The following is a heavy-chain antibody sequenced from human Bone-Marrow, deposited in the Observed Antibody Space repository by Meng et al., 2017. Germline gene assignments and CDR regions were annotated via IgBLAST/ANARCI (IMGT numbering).Heavy chain of an antibody. D-gene: IGHD3-22*01. CDR3: TRFSGLLPRDFDY. CDR2: IRSKAYGGTT. J-gene: IGHJ4*02. CDR1: GFTFGDYA. Sequence: GESLKISCTASGFTFGDYAMSWVRPAPGKGLEWVGFIRSKAYGGTTEYAASVKGRFTISRDDSKSIAYLQMNSLKTEDTAVYYCTRFSGLLPRDFDYWGQGTLVTVSS. V-gene: IGHV3-49*04.